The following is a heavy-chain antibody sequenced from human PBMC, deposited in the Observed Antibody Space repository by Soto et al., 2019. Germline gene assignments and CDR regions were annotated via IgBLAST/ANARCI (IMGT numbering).Heavy chain of an antibody. D-gene: IGHD4-17*01. V-gene: IGHV3-48*02. J-gene: IGHJ6*02. CDR2: ISGSDTTI. CDR3: ERDRGTVTTYVGQDYGMEV. CDR1: GFAFSTYN. Sequence: PGGSLRLSCVASGFAFSTYNMNWVRQAPGMGLEWVSYISGSDTTIYYADSVRGRFIISRDNAKNSLYLHMNSLRDDDTAVYYCERDRGTVTTYVGQDYGMEVWGQGTTVTVS.